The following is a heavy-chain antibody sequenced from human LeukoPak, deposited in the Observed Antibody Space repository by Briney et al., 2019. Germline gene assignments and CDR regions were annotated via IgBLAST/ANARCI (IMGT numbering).Heavy chain of an antibody. D-gene: IGHD3-10*01. J-gene: IGHJ4*02. CDR2: ISGSGSIT. CDR3: AKGRGLIIPLDY. CDR1: GFTFSSYV. V-gene: IGHV3-23*01. Sequence: GGSLRLSCAVSGFTFSSYVMSWVRQAPGKGKEWVSSISGSGSITYYADSVKGRFTITRDNSKNTLYLQMNSMRAEDTAVYYCAKGRGLIIPLDYWGQGTLVTVSS.